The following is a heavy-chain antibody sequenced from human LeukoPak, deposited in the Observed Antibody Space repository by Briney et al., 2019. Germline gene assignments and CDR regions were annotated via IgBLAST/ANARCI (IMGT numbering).Heavy chain of an antibody. CDR1: GFTFSDYY. CDR2: ISSSGSTI. CDR3: ARDGSEIAAAVAFDY. Sequence: GGSLRLSCAASGFTFSDYYMSWIRQAPGKGLEWVSYISSSGSTIYYADSVKGRFTISRDNAKNSLYLQMNSLRAEDTAVYYCARDGSEIAAAVAFDYWGQGTLVTVSS. V-gene: IGHV3-11*04. D-gene: IGHD6-13*01. J-gene: IGHJ4*02.